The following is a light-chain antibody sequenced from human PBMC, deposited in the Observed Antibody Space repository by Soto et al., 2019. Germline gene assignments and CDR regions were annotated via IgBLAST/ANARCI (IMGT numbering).Light chain of an antibody. V-gene: IGLV1-47*02. CDR2: SNN. Sequence: VLTQPPSVSGTPGQRVTISCSGGSTNIGNNYVYWYQHLPGAPPKLLIFSNNQRPPGVPDRFSGFKSGTAASLAIRGLRPEDEGDYYCAAWDDSPTTYVLIGGGTQLTVL. J-gene: IGLJ2*01. CDR1: STNIGNNY. CDR3: AAWDDSPTTYVL.